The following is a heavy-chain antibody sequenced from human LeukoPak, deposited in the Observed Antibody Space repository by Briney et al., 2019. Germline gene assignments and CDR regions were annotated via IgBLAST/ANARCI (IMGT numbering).Heavy chain of an antibody. CDR2: IYPGDSDT. CDR3: ARSMGATTYYYYGMDV. D-gene: IGHD1-26*01. V-gene: IGHV5-51*01. Sequence: GESLKISCKGSGYSFTSYWIGWVRQMPGKGLEWMGIIYPGDSDTRYSPSFQGQVTISADKSTSTAYLQWSSLKASDTAMYYCARSMGATTYYYYGMDVWGQGTTVTVSS. CDR1: GYSFTSYW. J-gene: IGHJ6*02.